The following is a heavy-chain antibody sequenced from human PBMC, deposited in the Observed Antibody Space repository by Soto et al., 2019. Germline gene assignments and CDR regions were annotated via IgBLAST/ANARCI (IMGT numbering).Heavy chain of an antibody. CDR1: GGTFSSYA. Sequence: SVNVSCTASGGTFSSYAISWVRQAPGQGLEWMGGIIPIFGTANYAQKFQGRVTITADESTSTAYMELSSLRSEDTAVYYCALYSSTVPFLLYYYGMDVWGQGTTVSVSS. CDR2: IIPIFGTA. V-gene: IGHV1-69*13. CDR3: ALYSSTVPFLLYYYGMDV. J-gene: IGHJ6*02. D-gene: IGHD6-13*01.